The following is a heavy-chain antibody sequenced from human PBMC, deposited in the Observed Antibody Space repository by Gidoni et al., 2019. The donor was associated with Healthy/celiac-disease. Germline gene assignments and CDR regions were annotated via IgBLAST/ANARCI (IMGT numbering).Heavy chain of an antibody. Sequence: EVQLVASGGGLVQPGRSLRLSCAASGFTFADYAMHWVRQAPGKGLEWVSGISWNSGSIGYADSVKGRFTISRDNAKNSLYLQMNSLRAEDTALYYCAKGLWFGESPNLFGYFDYWGQGTLVTVSS. CDR2: ISWNSGSI. CDR3: AKGLWFGESPNLFGYFDY. CDR1: GFTFADYA. V-gene: IGHV3-9*01. J-gene: IGHJ4*02. D-gene: IGHD3-10*01.